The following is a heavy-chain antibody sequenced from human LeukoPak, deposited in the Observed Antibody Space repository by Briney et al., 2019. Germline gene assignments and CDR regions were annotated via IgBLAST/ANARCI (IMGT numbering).Heavy chain of an antibody. CDR3: ARSYGGNSNWFDP. Sequence: PSETLSLTCTVSGGSISSYYWSWIRQPPGKGLEWIGYIYYSGSTNYNPSLKSRVTISVDTSKNQFSLKLSSVTAADTAVYYCARSYGGNSNWFDPWGQGTLVTVSS. V-gene: IGHV4-59*01. J-gene: IGHJ5*02. CDR2: IYYSGST. CDR1: GGSISSYY. D-gene: IGHD4-23*01.